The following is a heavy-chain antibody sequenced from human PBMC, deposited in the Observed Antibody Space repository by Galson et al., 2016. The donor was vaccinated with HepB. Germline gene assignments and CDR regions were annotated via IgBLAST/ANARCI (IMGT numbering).Heavy chain of an antibody. J-gene: IGHJ4*02. CDR3: TRESGAFVPFGF. CDR2: VSNKGKT. Sequence: SETLSLTCGVSSGYIINSNYWSWVRQPPGKGLEWIGEVSNKGKTNFNPSLASRLSMSFDMSTNEASLRLNFMTAEDTATYFCTRESGAFVPFGFWCQGAPVVVSS. D-gene: IGHD3-16*01. V-gene: IGHV4-4*02. CDR1: SGYIINSNY.